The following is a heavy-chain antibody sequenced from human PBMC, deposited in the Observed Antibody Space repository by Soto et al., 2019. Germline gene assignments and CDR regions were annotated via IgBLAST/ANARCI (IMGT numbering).Heavy chain of an antibody. V-gene: IGHV1-46*01. J-gene: IGHJ6*02. D-gene: IGHD1-26*01. CDR2: INPSGGSI. CDR1: GYTFTTYY. CDR3: ARDRGRGWSYYIYFYGMDV. Sequence: QVQVVQSGAEVKKPGASVKVSCKASGYTFTTYYIHWVRQAPGQGLECMGVINPSGGSINYAQKFQGRVTMTRDTCTSTFYMELSSLRSEHTAVYYCARDRGRGWSYYIYFYGMDVWGQGTTVTVSS.